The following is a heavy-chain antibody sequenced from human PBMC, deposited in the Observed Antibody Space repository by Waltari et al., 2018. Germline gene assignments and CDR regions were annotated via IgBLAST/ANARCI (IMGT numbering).Heavy chain of an antibody. CDR3: ARQIAVAGTDWFDP. CDR1: GYTFTSYA. Sequence: QVQLVQSGAEVKKPGASVKVSCKASGYTFTSYAMHWVRKAPGQRLEWMGWINAGNGNTKYSQKFQGRVTITRDTSASTAYMELSSLRSEDTAVYYCARQIAVAGTDWFDPWGQGTLVTVSS. CDR2: INAGNGNT. J-gene: IGHJ5*02. D-gene: IGHD6-19*01. V-gene: IGHV1-3*01.